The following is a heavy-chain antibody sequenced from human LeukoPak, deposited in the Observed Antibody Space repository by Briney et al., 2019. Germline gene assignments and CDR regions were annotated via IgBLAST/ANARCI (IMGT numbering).Heavy chain of an antibody. Sequence: SQTLSLTCTVSGGSISSGGYYWSWIRQHPGKGLEWIGYIYYSGSTYYTPSLKSRVTISVDTSKNQFSLKLSSVTAADTAVYYCARDGGSDSYGSYYFDYWGQGTLVTVSS. D-gene: IGHD5-18*01. CDR3: ARDGGSDSYGSYYFDY. V-gene: IGHV4-31*03. CDR2: IYYSGST. CDR1: GGSISSGGYY. J-gene: IGHJ4*02.